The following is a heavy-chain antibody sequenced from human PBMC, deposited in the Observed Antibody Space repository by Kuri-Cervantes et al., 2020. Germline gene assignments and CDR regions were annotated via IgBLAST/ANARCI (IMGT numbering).Heavy chain of an antibody. CDR2: INPNSGGT. V-gene: IGHV1-2*02. CDR3: AVDSGWSFSGWFDP. CDR1: GGTFSSYA. Sequence: ASVKVSCKASGGTFSSYAISWVRQAPGQGLEWMGWINPNSGGTHYAQKFQGRVTMTRDTSISTAYMELSRLRSYDSAVYYCAVDSGWSFSGWFDPWGQGTLVTVSS. J-gene: IGHJ5*02. D-gene: IGHD6-19*01.